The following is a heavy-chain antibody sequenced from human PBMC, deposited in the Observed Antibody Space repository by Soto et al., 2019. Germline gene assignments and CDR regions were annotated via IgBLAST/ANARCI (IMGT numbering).Heavy chain of an antibody. CDR2: IIPIFGTA. V-gene: IGHV1-69*13. CDR1: GGTFSSYA. Sequence: ASVKVSCKASGGTFSSYAISWVRQAPGQGLEWMGGIIPIFGTANYAQRFQGRVTITADESTSTAYMELSSLRSEDTAVYYCARGGRDGYNYWDYWGQGTLVTVS. J-gene: IGHJ4*02. CDR3: ARGGRDGYNYWDY. D-gene: IGHD5-12*01.